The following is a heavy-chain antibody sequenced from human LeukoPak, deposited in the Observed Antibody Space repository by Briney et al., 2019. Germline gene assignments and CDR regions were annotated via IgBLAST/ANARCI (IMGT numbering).Heavy chain of an antibody. CDR3: ARMGIAAAGTVYYYYYMDV. J-gene: IGHJ6*03. CDR1: GGSISSYY. CDR2: IYTSGST. D-gene: IGHD6-13*01. V-gene: IGHV4-4*07. Sequence: SGTLSLTCTVSGGSISSYYWSWIRQPAGKGLEWIGRIYTSGSTNYNPSLKSRVTMSVDTSKNQFSLKLSSVTAADTAVYYCARMGIAAAGTVYYYYYMDVWGKGTTVTVSS.